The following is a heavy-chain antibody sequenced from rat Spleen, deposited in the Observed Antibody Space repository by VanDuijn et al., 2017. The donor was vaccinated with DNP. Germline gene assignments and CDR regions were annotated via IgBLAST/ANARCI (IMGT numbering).Heavy chain of an antibody. CDR2: MWSDGHT. Sequence: QVQLKESGPGLVRPSQTLSLTCTVSGFSLSSHHVHWVRQPPGKGLEWLGLMWSDGHTSYNSVLKYRLSISRDTSRSQVFLKMNSLQTEDTATYYCARGAYWGQGTLVTVSS. CDR3: ARGAY. CDR1: GFSLSSHH. V-gene: IGHV2-32*01. J-gene: IGHJ3*01.